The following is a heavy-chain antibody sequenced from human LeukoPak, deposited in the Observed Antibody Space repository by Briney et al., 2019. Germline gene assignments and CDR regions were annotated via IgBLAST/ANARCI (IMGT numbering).Heavy chain of an antibody. J-gene: IGHJ6*02. Sequence: PGGSLRLSCAASGFTFDDYAMHWVRQAPGKGLEWVSGISWNSGSIGYADSVKGRFTISRDNAKNSLYLQMNSLRAEDTALYYCAKDFYGSGYYYYGMDVWGQGTTVTVSS. CDR3: AKDFYGSGYYYYGMDV. CDR2: ISWNSGSI. CDR1: GFTFDDYA. D-gene: IGHD3-10*01. V-gene: IGHV3-9*01.